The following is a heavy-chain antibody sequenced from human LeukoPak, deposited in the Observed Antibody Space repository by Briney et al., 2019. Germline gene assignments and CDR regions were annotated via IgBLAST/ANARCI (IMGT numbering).Heavy chain of an antibody. CDR3: AKDWSFVVVVPAAMFNSYYFDY. D-gene: IGHD2-2*01. Sequence: GGSLRLSCAVSGFTFSSYGMHLVRQAPGKGLEWVTFIRYDGSNKYYADSVKGRFTISRDNSKNTLYLQMNSLRAEDTAVYYCAKDWSFVVVVPAAMFNSYYFDYWGQGTLVTVSS. J-gene: IGHJ4*02. V-gene: IGHV3-30*02. CDR2: IRYDGSNK. CDR1: GFTFSSYG.